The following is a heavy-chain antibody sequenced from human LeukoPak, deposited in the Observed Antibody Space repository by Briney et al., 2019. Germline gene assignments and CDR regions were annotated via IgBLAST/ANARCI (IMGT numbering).Heavy chain of an antibody. Sequence: PSETLSLTCTVSGGSISSYSWSWIRQPPGKGLEWIGYIYYSGSTNYNPSLKSRVTISVDTSKNQFSLKLSSVTAADTAVYYCARVDGGSYYYYYYMDVWGKGTTVTVSS. V-gene: IGHV4-59*01. CDR1: GGSISSYS. CDR3: ARVDGGSYYYYYYMDV. CDR2: IYYSGST. J-gene: IGHJ6*03. D-gene: IGHD1-26*01.